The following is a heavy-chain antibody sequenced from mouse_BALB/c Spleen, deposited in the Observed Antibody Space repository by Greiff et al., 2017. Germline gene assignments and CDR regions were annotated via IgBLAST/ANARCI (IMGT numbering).Heavy chain of an antibody. J-gene: IGHJ2*01. CDR1: GYSITSDYA. CDR3: ARWNGYGYFDY. D-gene: IGHD1-2*01. CDR2: ISYSGST. Sequence: EVKLVESGPGLVKPSQSLSLTCTVTGYSITSDYAWNWIRQFPGNKLEWMGYISYSGSTSYNPSLKSRISITRDTSKNQFFLQLNSVTTEDTATYYCARWNGYGYFDYWGQGTTLTVSS. V-gene: IGHV3-2*02.